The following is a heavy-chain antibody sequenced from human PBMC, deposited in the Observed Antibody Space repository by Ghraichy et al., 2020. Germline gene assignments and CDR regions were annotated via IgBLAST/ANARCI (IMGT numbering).Heavy chain of an antibody. CDR3: ARSIRDYCSSTSCYLAFDY. Sequence: ESLNISCTVSGGSISSYYWSWIRQPPGKGLEWIGYIYYSGSTNYNPSLKSRVTISVDTSKNQFSLKLSSVTAADTAVYYCARSIRDYCSSTSCYLAFDYWGQGTLVTVSS. V-gene: IGHV4-59*01. D-gene: IGHD2-2*01. CDR1: GGSISSYY. J-gene: IGHJ4*02. CDR2: IYYSGST.